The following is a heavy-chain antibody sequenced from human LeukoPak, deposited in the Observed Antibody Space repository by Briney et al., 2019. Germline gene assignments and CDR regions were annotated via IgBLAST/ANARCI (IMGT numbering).Heavy chain of an antibody. J-gene: IGHJ4*02. CDR1: GYRFTDNA. V-gene: IGHV1-3*04. D-gene: IGHD2-15*01. CDR3: GRGGSSGVDY. CDR2: IRTDNGDT. Sequence: GASVKVSCETSGYRFTDNALHWVRQAPEQRLEWMGWIRTDNGDTKYSQKFEGRVTLTRDTSASTVYVELKSLRSEDTAVYYCGRGGSSGVDYWGQGTLVTVSS.